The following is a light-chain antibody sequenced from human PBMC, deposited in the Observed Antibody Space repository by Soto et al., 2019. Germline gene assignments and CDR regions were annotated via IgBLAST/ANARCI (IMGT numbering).Light chain of an antibody. CDR2: EVS. CDR1: SSDVGSYNR. V-gene: IGLV2-18*02. Sequence: SVLTQPRSVSGSPGQSVTISCTGASSDVGSYNRVSWYQQFPATAPKLLIYEVSNRPSGIPDRFSGSKSGNTASLTISGLQAEDEADYYCSSYTSSSTYVFGTGTKVTVL. CDR3: SSYTSSSTYV. J-gene: IGLJ1*01.